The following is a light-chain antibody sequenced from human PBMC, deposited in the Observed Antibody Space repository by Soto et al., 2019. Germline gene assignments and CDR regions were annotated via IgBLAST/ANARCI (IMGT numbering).Light chain of an antibody. CDR1: QSVSNN. V-gene: IGKV3-15*01. J-gene: IGKJ1*01. CDR2: DAS. Sequence: ILMTQSPATLSVSQGERATLSCRASQSVSNNLAWYQQKPGQAPRLLIYDASTRATGIPARISGSGSGTEVTLTISGLQSADFAVYYCQQYNNWPPWTFGQGTKVEI. CDR3: QQYNNWPPWT.